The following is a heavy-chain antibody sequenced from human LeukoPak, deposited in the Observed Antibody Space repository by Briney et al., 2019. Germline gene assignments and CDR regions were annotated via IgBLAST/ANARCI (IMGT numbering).Heavy chain of an antibody. Sequence: SETLSLTCAVSGGSISSGGYSWSWIRQPPGKGLEWIGYIYHSGSTYYNPSLKSRVTISVDRSKNQFSLKLSSVTAADTAVYYCARSPLDGQNRVAVAGTIFDYWGQGTLVTVSS. CDR3: ARSPLDGQNRVAVAGTIFDY. CDR2: IYHSGST. CDR1: GGSISSGGYS. V-gene: IGHV4-30-2*01. J-gene: IGHJ4*02. D-gene: IGHD6-19*01.